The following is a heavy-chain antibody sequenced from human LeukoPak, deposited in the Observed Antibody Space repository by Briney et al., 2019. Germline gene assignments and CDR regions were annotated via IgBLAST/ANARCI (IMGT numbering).Heavy chain of an antibody. CDR2: ISYDGSNK. CDR3: ARPAVNYDILTGFDY. Sequence: GGSLRLSCAASGFTFSSYAMHWVRQAPGKGLEWVAIISYDGSNKYYADSVKGRFTISRDNSKNTLYLQMNSLRAEDTAVYYCARPAVNYDILTGFDYWGHGTLVTVSS. D-gene: IGHD3-9*01. J-gene: IGHJ4*01. CDR1: GFTFSSYA. V-gene: IGHV3-30-3*01.